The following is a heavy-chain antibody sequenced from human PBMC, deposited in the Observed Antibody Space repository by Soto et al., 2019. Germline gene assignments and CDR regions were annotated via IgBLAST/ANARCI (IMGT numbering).Heavy chain of an antibody. Sequence: EVQLVESGGGLVKPGGSLRLSCAASGFTFSSYSMNWVRQAPGQGLEWVSSISSSSSYIYYADSVKGRFTISRDNAKNSQYLQMNSLRAEDTAVDYCARDAAYCGGDCYFDYWGQGTLVTGSS. CDR3: ARDAAYCGGDCYFDY. CDR2: ISSSSSYI. J-gene: IGHJ4*02. V-gene: IGHV3-21*01. CDR1: GFTFSSYS. D-gene: IGHD2-21*02.